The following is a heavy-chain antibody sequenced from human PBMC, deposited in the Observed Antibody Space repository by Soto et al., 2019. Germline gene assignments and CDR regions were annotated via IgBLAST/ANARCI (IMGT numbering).Heavy chain of an antibody. V-gene: IGHV4-59*02. J-gene: IGHJ5*02. CDR2: IYYIGAY. D-gene: IGHD1-7*01. Sequence: PSETLSLTCIVSGASVSSYYWSWVRQPPGKGLEWIGYIYYIGAYNYNPSLKSRVTISVDTSKNQFSLKLTSVTAADTAVYYCARTPETRDWLDPWGQGTLVSAPQ. CDR1: GASVSSYY. CDR3: ARTPETRDWLDP.